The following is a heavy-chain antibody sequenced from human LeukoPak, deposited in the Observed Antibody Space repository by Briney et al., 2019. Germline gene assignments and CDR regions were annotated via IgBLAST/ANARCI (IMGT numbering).Heavy chain of an antibody. D-gene: IGHD3-10*01. Sequence: SETLSLTCDVYGGSFSGYYWGWIRQPPGKGLEWIGEINHSGSTNYNPSLKSRVTISVDTSKNQFSLKLSSVTAADTAVYYCARGRARLWFGEARVLYFDYWGQGTLVTVSS. CDR1: GGSFSGYY. V-gene: IGHV4-34*01. CDR3: ARGRARLWFGEARVLYFDY. CDR2: INHSGST. J-gene: IGHJ4*02.